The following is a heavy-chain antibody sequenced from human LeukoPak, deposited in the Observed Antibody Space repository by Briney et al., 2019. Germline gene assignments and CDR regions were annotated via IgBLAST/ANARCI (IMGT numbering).Heavy chain of an antibody. CDR2: INPSGGST. D-gene: IGHD6-19*01. J-gene: IGHJ4*02. Sequence: ASVKVSCKASGYTFTNYYMYWVRQAPGQGPEWMGIINPSGGSTSYAQKFQGRVTMTRDTSTTTVYMELSSLRSEDTAVYYCARGGVAVATLKTIDYWGQGTLVTVSS. CDR3: ARGGVAVATLKTIDY. CDR1: GYTFTNYY. V-gene: IGHV1-46*01.